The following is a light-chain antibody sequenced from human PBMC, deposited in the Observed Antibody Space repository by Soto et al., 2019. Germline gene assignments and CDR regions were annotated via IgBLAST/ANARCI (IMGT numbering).Light chain of an antibody. CDR1: KSISRW. V-gene: IGKV1-5*03. J-gene: IGKJ4*01. Sequence: PAREGDRATSTCRASKSISRWLDWYKKKPGKQXKXXXYKESSLESGVPSRLSGSGSGKEFNLTIRRLQPDDFATYYCQEYKYYILTVGGGSIV. CDR2: KES. CDR3: QEYKYYILT.